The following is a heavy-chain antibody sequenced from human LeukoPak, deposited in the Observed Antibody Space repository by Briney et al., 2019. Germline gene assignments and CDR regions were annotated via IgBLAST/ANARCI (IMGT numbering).Heavy chain of an antibody. CDR1: GFTFSSYA. V-gene: IGHV3-30*03. J-gene: IGHJ4*02. CDR2: ISYDGSNK. Sequence: GRSLRLSCSASGFTFSSYAMHWVRQAPGKGLEWVAVISYDGSNKYFADSVKGRFTISRDNSKNTLYLQMNGLRAEDTAVYYCAREMTRIQDLDFRGQGTLVTVSS. D-gene: IGHD4-11*01. CDR3: AREMTRIQDLDF.